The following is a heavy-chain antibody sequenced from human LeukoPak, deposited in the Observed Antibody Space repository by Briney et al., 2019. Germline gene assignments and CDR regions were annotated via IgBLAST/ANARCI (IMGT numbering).Heavy chain of an antibody. CDR1: GYTFTGYY. Sequence: ASVKVSCKASGYTFTGYYMHRVRQATGQGLEWMGWMNPNSGNTGYAQKFQGRVTITRNTSISTAYMELSSLRSEDTAVYYCAVVEMATIGDYWGQGTLVTVSS. CDR3: AVVEMATIGDY. J-gene: IGHJ4*02. D-gene: IGHD5-24*01. V-gene: IGHV1-8*03. CDR2: MNPNSGNT.